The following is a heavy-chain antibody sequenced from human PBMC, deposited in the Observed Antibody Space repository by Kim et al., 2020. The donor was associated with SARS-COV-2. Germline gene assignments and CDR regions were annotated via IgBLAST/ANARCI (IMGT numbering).Heavy chain of an antibody. Sequence: GGSLRLSCAASGFSFSSCWMSWVRQAPGKGLEWVANMNQDGSEKYYVDSVKGRFTISRDNAKNSLYLQMNSLRAEDTAVYYCAREESGYYYKGWGQGTLVTVSS. J-gene: IGHJ4*02. D-gene: IGHD3-22*01. CDR3: AREESGYYYKG. CDR2: MNQDGSEK. CDR1: GFSFSSCW. V-gene: IGHV3-7*01.